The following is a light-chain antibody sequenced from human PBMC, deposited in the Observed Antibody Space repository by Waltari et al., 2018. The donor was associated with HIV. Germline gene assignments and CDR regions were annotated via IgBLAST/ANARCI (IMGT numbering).Light chain of an antibody. Sequence: QSVLTQPPSASGTPGQRVTITCSGRTSNLGSNSVYFYWYQQLSGMAPKLLIYRNNKRPSGVPDRFSGSKSGTSASLAISELRPEDEADYYCATWDDKLSGRVFGGGTKLTVL. V-gene: IGLV1-47*01. CDR1: TSNLGSNS. CDR2: RNN. CDR3: ATWDDKLSGRV. J-gene: IGLJ3*02.